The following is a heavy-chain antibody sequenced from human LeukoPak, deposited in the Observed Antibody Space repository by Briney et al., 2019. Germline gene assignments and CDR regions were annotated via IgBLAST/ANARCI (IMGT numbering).Heavy chain of an antibody. CDR2: IRSSGSTI. CDR3: AKDGSGSGWKWFDP. CDR1: GFAFSDYY. J-gene: IGHJ5*02. Sequence: KPGGSLRLSCAASGFAFSDYYMSWIRQAPGKGLEWVSYIRSSGSTIYYADSVKGRFTISRDSSKNTLYLQMNSLRAEDTAVYYCAKDGSGSGWKWFDPWGQGTLVTVSS. D-gene: IGHD6-19*01. V-gene: IGHV3-11*04.